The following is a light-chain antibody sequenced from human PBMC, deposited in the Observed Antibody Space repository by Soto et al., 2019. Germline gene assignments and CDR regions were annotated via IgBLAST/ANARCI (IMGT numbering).Light chain of an antibody. V-gene: IGKV3-15*01. CDR2: HAS. J-gene: IGKJ4*01. CDR1: QSVSNN. CDR3: LQHNSYPPT. Sequence: EIVMTQSPATLSVSPGERATLSCRASQSVSNNLAWYQQKPGQAPRLLIYHASTRATGIPARFSGSGSGTEFTLTISSLQSEDFAVYYCLQHNSYPPTFGGGTKVEIK.